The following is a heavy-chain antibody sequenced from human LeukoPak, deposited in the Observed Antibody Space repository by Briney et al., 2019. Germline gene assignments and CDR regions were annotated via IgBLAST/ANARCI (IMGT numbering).Heavy chain of an antibody. D-gene: IGHD3/OR15-3a*01. Sequence: ASVKVSCKVSGYTLTELSMHWVRQAPGKGLEWMGGFDPEDGETIYAQKFQGRVTMTEDTSTDTAYMELSSLRSEDTAVYYCARMPRSGLWTGYYVWFDPWGQGTLVSVSS. J-gene: IGHJ5*02. CDR3: ARMPRSGLWTGYYVWFDP. CDR1: GYTLTELS. V-gene: IGHV1-24*01. CDR2: FDPEDGET.